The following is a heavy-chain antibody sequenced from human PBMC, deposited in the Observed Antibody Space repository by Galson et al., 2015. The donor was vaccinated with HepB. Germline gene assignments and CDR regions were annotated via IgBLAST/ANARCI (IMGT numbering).Heavy chain of an antibody. CDR3: ARAGGRYQLLSEYFQH. D-gene: IGHD2-2*01. J-gene: IGHJ1*01. CDR1: GFTFSSYA. Sequence: SLRLSCAASGFTFSSYAMHWVRQAPGKGLEWVAVISYDGSNKYYADSVKGRFTISRDNSKNTLCLQMNSLRAEDTAVYYCARAGGRYQLLSEYFQHWGQGTLVTVSS. CDR2: ISYDGSNK. V-gene: IGHV3-30-3*01.